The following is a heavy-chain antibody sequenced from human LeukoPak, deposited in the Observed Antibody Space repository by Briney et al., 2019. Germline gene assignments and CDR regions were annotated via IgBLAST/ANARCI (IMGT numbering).Heavy chain of an antibody. CDR2: IYSGGST. D-gene: IGHD3-10*01. CDR1: GFTVSSNY. CDR3: ARAKPKNMVRGLIMRRESRYYFDY. Sequence: GGSLRLSCAASGFTVSSNYMSWVRQAPGKGLEWVSVIYSGGSTYYAGSVKGRFTISRDNSKSTLYIQMNSLRAEDTAVYYCARAKPKNMVRGLIMRRESRYYFDYWGQGTLVTVSS. J-gene: IGHJ4*02. V-gene: IGHV3-53*01.